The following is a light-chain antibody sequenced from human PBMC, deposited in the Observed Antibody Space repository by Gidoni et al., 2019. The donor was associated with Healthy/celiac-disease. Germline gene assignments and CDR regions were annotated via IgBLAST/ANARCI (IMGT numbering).Light chain of an antibody. CDR2: GAS. CDR3: QQYGSSPVT. CDR1: QNVSSSY. J-gene: IGKJ2*01. Sequence: EVVLTQSPGTLSLSPGERATLSCRASQNVSSSYLAWYQQKPGQAPRLLIYGASSRATGIPDRFSGSGSGTDFTLTISRLEPEDFAVYYCQQYGSSPVTFGQGTKLEIK. V-gene: IGKV3-20*01.